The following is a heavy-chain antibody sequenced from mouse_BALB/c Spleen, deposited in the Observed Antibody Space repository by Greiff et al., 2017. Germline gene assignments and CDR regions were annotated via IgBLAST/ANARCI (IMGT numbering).Heavy chain of an antibody. J-gene: IGHJ3*01. CDR1: GYSITSGYY. CDR3: AGGNYAY. Sequence: EVKLMESGPGLVKPSQSLSLTCSVTGYSITSGYYWNWIRQFPGNKLEWMGYISYDGSNNYNPSLKNRISITRDTSKNQFFLKLNSVTTEDTATYYCAGGNYAYWGQGTLVTVSA. D-gene: IGHD2-1*01. CDR2: ISYDGSN. V-gene: IGHV3-6*02.